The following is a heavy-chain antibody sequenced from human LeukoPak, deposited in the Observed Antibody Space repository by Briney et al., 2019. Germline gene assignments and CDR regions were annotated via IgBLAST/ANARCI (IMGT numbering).Heavy chain of an antibody. V-gene: IGHV4-39*02. D-gene: IGHD1-1*01. CDR3: ARLEPFFVQKGGFDY. Sequence: SETLSLTCTVSGASISSNTYYWAWIRQPPGKGLEWIGNIYYSGSTYYNPSLKGRLTIIVDTSKTHFSLRLSSVTAADTAVYYCARLEPFFVQKGGFDYWGQGALVTVSS. CDR2: IYYSGST. CDR1: GASISSNTYY. J-gene: IGHJ4*02.